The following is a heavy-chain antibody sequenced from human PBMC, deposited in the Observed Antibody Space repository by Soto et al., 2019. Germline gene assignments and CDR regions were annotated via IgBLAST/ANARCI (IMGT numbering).Heavy chain of an antibody. CDR3: ARGRCSSTSCYAGRGFVFDP. CDR1: GYTFTSYD. D-gene: IGHD2-2*01. Sequence: GASVKVSCKASGYTFTSYDINWVRQATGQGLEWMGWMNPNSGNTGYAQKFQGRVTMTRNTSISTAYMELSSLRSEDTAVYYCARGRCSSTSCYAGRGFVFDPWGQGTLVTVSS. CDR2: MNPNSGNT. V-gene: IGHV1-8*01. J-gene: IGHJ5*02.